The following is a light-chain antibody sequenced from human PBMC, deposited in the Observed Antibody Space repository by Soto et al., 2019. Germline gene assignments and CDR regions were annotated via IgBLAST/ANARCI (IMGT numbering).Light chain of an antibody. CDR2: DVT. CDR1: SSDVGGFNY. J-gene: IGLJ1*01. Sequence: QSALTQPASVSGSPGQSITISCTGTSSDVGGFNYVSWYQQHPGKAPKLMIYDVTNRPSGVSYRFSGSKSGNTASLTISGLQAEDEADYYCNSYTSSSTYVFGTGPKVTVL. V-gene: IGLV2-14*03. CDR3: NSYTSSSTYV.